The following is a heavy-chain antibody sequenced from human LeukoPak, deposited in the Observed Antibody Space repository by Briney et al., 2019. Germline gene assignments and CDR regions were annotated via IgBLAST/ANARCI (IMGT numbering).Heavy chain of an antibody. CDR3: ARDTSKSNTITYFDY. J-gene: IGHJ4*02. V-gene: IGHV3-21*01. CDR1: GLTLSSSG. Sequence: GGPLRLSCAASGLTLSSSGMNWVRQAPGKGLEWVSFIDSSSAYIYYADSVKGRYTISRDNAQNSLYLQMNSRRAEDTAVYYCARDTSKSNTITYFDYWGQGTLVTVSS. CDR2: IDSSSAYI. D-gene: IGHD2-2*01.